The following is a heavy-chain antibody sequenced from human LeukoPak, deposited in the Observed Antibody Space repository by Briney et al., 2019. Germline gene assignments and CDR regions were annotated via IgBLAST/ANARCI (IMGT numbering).Heavy chain of an antibody. V-gene: IGHV1-69*13. Sequence: GASVTVSCKASGYTFTSYVMNWVRQAPGQGLEWMGGIIPIFGTANYAQKFQGRVTITADESTSTAYMELSSLRSEDTAVYYCARNSNRYIAAAGPFDYWGQGTLVTVSS. CDR2: IIPIFGTA. J-gene: IGHJ4*02. D-gene: IGHD6-13*01. CDR1: GYTFTSYV. CDR3: ARNSNRYIAAAGPFDY.